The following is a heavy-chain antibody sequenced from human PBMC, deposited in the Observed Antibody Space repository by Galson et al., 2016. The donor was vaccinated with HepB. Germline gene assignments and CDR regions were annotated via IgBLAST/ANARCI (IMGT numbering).Heavy chain of an antibody. J-gene: IGHJ6*02. CDR2: FYYSGIT. D-gene: IGHD5-12*01. Sequence: SETLSLTCTVSGGSISSSSSYWGWIRQPPGKGLEWIGSFYYSGITYYTPSLKSRVTISADTSKNQFSLRLRSVAAADTAVYHFARLTITSYFAMDVWGPGTTVTVSS. CDR3: ARLTITSYFAMDV. V-gene: IGHV4-39*01. CDR1: GGSISSSSSY.